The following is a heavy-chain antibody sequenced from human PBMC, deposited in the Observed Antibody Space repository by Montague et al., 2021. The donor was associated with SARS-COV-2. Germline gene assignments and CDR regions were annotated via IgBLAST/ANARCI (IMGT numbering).Heavy chain of an antibody. V-gene: IGHV4-4*02. CDR3: PSLGVVPRRWFDP. CDR2: MFHTGST. J-gene: IGHJ5*02. Sequence: SETLSLTCAVSGGPITSNNWWTWIRQPPGKVLEWIGEMFHTGSTNYNPSLKSRVTISLDKSKNQFSLLLKSVTAADTAVYYCPSLGVVPRRWFDPWGQGTLVTVSS. D-gene: IGHD2-2*01. CDR1: GGPITSNNW.